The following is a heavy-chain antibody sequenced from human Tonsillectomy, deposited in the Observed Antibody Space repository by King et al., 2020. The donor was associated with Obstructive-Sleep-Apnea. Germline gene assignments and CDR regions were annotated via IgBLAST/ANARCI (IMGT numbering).Heavy chain of an antibody. D-gene: IGHD3-9*01. CDR3: AREDDILTGPGGFDY. V-gene: IGHV4-39*07. Sequence: QLQESGPGLVKPSETLSLTCTVSGGSISSSSYYWGWIRQPPGKGLEWIGSIYYSGSTYYNPSLKSRVTISVDTSKNQFSLKLSSVTAADTAVYYCAREDDILTGPGGFDYWGQGTLVTVSS. CDR1: GGSISSSSYY. CDR2: IYYSGST. J-gene: IGHJ4*02.